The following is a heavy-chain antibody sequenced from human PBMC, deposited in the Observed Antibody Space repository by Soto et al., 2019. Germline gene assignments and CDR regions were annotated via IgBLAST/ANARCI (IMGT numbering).Heavy chain of an antibody. CDR2: IWYDGSNK. D-gene: IGHD6-6*01. Sequence: HPGGSLRLSCAASGFTFSSYGMHWVRQAPGKGLEWVAVIWYDGSNKYYADSVKGRFTISKDNSKNTLYLQMNSLRAEDTAVYYCARADSSSSNFDYWGQGTLVTVSS. J-gene: IGHJ4*02. CDR1: GFTFSSYG. CDR3: ARADSSSSNFDY. V-gene: IGHV3-33*01.